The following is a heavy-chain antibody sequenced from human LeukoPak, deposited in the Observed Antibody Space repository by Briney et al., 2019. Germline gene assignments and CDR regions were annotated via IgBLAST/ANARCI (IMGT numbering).Heavy chain of an antibody. CDR2: INPNSGGT. Sequence: AASVKVSCKASGYTFTGYYMHWVRQAPGQGLEWMGRINPNSGGTNYAQKFQGRVTMTRDTSISTAYMELSRLRSDDTAVYYCARDYSSSSYGYYYFDYWGQGALVTVSS. CDR3: ARDYSSSSYGYYYFDY. V-gene: IGHV1-2*06. CDR1: GYTFTGYY. J-gene: IGHJ4*02. D-gene: IGHD6-6*01.